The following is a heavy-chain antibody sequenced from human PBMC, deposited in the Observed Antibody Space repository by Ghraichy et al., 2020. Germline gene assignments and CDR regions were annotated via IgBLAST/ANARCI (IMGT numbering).Heavy chain of an antibody. Sequence: SQTLSLTCAVSGGSISSGDYSWTWIRQQPGKGLEWIGYIYHSGSGHYNPSLKSRVSFSVERSKNQFSLRLTSVTAAVTAVDYCAILASSGVDVWGQGTTVTVSS. J-gene: IGHJ6*02. CDR1: GGSISSGDYS. CDR2: IYHSGSG. V-gene: IGHV4-30-2*01. CDR3: AILASSGVDV. D-gene: IGHD3-3*01.